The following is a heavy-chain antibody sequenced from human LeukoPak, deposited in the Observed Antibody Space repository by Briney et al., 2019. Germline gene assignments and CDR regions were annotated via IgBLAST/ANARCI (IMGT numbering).Heavy chain of an antibody. Sequence: ASVKVSCKASGYTFTSYDINWVRQATGQGLEWMGWMNPNSGNTGYAQKFQGRVTMTRNTSISTAYMELSSLRSEDTAVYYCARDAMNSGYDRPGDPYYYYYMDVWGKGTTVTISS. CDR2: MNPNSGNT. J-gene: IGHJ6*03. CDR3: ARDAMNSGYDRPGDPYYYYYMDV. V-gene: IGHV1-8*01. CDR1: GYTFTSYD. D-gene: IGHD5-12*01.